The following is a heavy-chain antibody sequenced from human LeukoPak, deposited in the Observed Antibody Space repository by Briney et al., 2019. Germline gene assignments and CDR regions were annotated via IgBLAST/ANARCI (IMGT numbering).Heavy chain of an antibody. CDR2: IYYSGST. J-gene: IGHJ6*03. V-gene: IGHV4-59*12. CDR3: ARVGSSSLDYYYYYMDV. Sequence: SETLSLTSTVSGGSISSYYWSWIRQPPGKGLEWIGYIYYSGSTNYNPSLKSRVTMSVDTSKNQFSLKLSSVTAADTAVYYCARVGSSSLDYYYYYMDVWGKGTTVTVSS. CDR1: GGSISSYY. D-gene: IGHD6-6*01.